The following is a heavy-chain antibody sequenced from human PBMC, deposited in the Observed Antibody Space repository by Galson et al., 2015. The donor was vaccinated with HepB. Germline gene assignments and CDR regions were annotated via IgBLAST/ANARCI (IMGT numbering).Heavy chain of an antibody. J-gene: IGHJ5*02. CDR2: INPISGTA. CDR1: GGTFSHHV. D-gene: IGHD2-21*02. CDR3: ARETAKYGGGGGS. V-gene: IGHV1-69*13. Sequence: SVKVSCKAYGGTFSHHVVSWVRQAPGQGLEWMGGINPISGTANYAQKFQGRVTMTADASTSTAYMELSSVRSEDTAVYYCARETAKYGGGGGSWSQGTLVTVSS.